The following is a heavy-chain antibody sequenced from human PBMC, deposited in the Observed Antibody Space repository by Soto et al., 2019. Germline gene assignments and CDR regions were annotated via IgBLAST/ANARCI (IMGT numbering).Heavy chain of an antibody. J-gene: IGHJ6*02. CDR2: IWYDGSNK. Sequence: QVPLVESGGGVVQPGRSLRLSCAASGFTFSSYGMHWVRQAPGKGLEWVAVIWYDGSNKYYADSVKGRFTISRDNSKNTLYLQMNSLRAEDTAVYYCAREGYCSGGSCPYYYGMDVWGQGTTVTVSS. V-gene: IGHV3-33*01. D-gene: IGHD2-15*01. CDR3: AREGYCSGGSCPYYYGMDV. CDR1: GFTFSSYG.